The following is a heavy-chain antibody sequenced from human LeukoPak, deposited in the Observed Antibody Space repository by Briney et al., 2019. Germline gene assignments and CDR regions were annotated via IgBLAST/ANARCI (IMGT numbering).Heavy chain of an antibody. Sequence: GGSLRLSCAASGFTFSSYSMNWVRQAPGKGLEWVSSISSSSSYIYYADSVKGRFTISSDNAKNSLYLQMNSLRAEDTAVYYCARAMVRGVTDYWGQGTLVTVSS. J-gene: IGHJ4*02. D-gene: IGHD3-10*01. CDR1: GFTFSSYS. CDR2: ISSSSSYI. CDR3: ARAMVRGVTDY. V-gene: IGHV3-21*01.